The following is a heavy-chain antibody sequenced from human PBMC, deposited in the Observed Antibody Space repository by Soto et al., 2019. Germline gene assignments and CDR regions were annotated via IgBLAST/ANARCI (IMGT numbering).Heavy chain of an antibody. CDR2: ISSSGSSI. V-gene: IGHV3-11*01. J-gene: IGHJ6*02. Sequence: QVQLVESGGGLVKPGGSLRLSCAASGLTFSDCYMNWIRQPPGKGLEWVSYISSSGSSINYAGSVKGRFTISRDNAKNSLYLQMNSLRADDTAMYYCARVMFGEWGYAMDVWGQGTTVTVSS. D-gene: IGHD3-10*02. CDR1: GLTFSDCY. CDR3: ARVMFGEWGYAMDV.